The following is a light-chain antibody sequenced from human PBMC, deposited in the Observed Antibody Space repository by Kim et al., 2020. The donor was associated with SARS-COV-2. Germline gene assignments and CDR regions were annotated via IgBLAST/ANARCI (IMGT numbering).Light chain of an antibody. CDR1: SLRSFY. CDR3: NSRDRSGNHVV. CDR2: GKN. J-gene: IGLJ3*02. V-gene: IGLV3-19*01. Sequence: SSELTQDPAVSVALGQTVRITCQGDSLRSFYASWYQQKPGQAPILVIYGKNKRPSGIPDRFSGSNSGNTASLTITGAQAEDEADYYCNSRDRSGNHVVFGGGTQLTVL.